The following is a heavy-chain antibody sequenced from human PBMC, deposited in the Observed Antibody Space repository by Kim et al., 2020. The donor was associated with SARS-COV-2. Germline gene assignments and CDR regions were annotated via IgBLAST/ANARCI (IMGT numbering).Heavy chain of an antibody. J-gene: IGHJ4*02. CDR2: ISYDESNK. CDR1: GFTFSSYA. V-gene: IGHV3-30-3*01. D-gene: IGHD3-10*01. Sequence: GGSLRLSCAASGFTFSSYAMHWVRQAPGKGLEWVAVISYDESNKYYADSVKGRFTISRDNSKNTLYLQMNSLRAEDTAVYYCARGQHYYGSVDYWGQGTLVTVSS. CDR3: ARGQHYYGSVDY.